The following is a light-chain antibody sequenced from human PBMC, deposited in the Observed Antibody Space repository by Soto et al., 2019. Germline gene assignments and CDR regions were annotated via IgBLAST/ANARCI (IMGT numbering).Light chain of an antibody. CDR1: QSVSSY. CDR3: LQCSNWPLT. V-gene: IGKV3-11*01. CDR2: DAS. J-gene: IGKJ4*01. Sequence: EIVLTQSPATLSLSPGERATLSCRASQSVSSYLAWYQQKPGQAPRLLIYDASDRATGIPARFSGSGSGTDFTLTISSLEPEDFAVYYCLQCSNWPLTFGGGTKVDIK.